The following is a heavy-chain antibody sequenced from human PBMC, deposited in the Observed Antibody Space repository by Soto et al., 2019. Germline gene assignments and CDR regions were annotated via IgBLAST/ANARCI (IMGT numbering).Heavy chain of an antibody. Sequence: EVQLVESGGGLVQPGGSLRLSCVVSGFTFSTYWMHWARQAPGKGLVWVSRIKSDGSSTNYADSVKGRFAVSRDNAKNTLFLQMNSLRAEDTAVYYCVREFGKGDYWGQGTLVTVSS. CDR2: IKSDGSST. V-gene: IGHV3-74*01. J-gene: IGHJ4*02. D-gene: IGHD3-10*01. CDR3: VREFGKGDY. CDR1: GFTFSTYW.